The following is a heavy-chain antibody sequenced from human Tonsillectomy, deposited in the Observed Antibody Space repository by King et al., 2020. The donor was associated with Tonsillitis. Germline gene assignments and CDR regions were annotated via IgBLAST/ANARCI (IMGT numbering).Heavy chain of an antibody. CDR1: GYTFTSSW. J-gene: IGHJ4*02. V-gene: IGHV5-51*01. CDR2: IYPGDSNT. Sequence: VQLVQSGAEVGKPGESLKISCKASGYTFTSSWIGWVRQMPGKGLEWMGSIYPGDSNTTYRPSFQGQVTMSADKSISTVYLQWRSLKASDTAMYYCARLRVTWAAPRDIVAADGKQYLLDYWGQGTLVTVSP. D-gene: IGHD6-13*01. CDR3: ARLRVTWAAPRDIVAADGKQYLLDY.